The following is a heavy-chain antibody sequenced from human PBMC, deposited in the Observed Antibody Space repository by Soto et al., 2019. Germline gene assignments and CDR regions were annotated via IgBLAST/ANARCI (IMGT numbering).Heavy chain of an antibody. CDR2: IYYSGST. D-gene: IGHD4-17*01. CDR3: ARGSINYGDYPGP. J-gene: IGHJ5*02. Sequence: SETLSLTCTVSGGSISSYYWSWIRQPPGKGLEWIGYIYYSGSTNYNPSLKSRVTISVDTSKNQFSLKLSSVTAADTAVYYCARGSINYGDYPGPWGQGTLVTVSS. V-gene: IGHV4-59*01. CDR1: GGSISSYY.